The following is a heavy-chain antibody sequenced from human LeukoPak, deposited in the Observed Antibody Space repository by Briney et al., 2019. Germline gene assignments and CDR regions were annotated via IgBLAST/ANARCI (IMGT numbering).Heavy chain of an antibody. CDR1: GGTFSSYA. D-gene: IGHD2-2*01. Sequence: ASVKVSCKASGGTFSSYAISWVRQAPGQGLEWMGRIIPIFGTANYAQKFQGRVTITTDESTSTAYMELSSVRSDDTAVYYCARDLGCSSTSCYFHWFDPWGQGTLVTVSS. V-gene: IGHV1-69*05. J-gene: IGHJ5*02. CDR3: ARDLGCSSTSCYFHWFDP. CDR2: IIPIFGTA.